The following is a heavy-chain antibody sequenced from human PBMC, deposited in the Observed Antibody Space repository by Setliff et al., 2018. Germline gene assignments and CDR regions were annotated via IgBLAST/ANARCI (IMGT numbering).Heavy chain of an antibody. D-gene: IGHD6-13*01. Sequence: GESLKISCKGSGYSFTRYWIGWVRQMPGKGLEWMGIIYAGDSDTRYSPSFQGQVTISADRSITTAYLQWSSLKASDTAMYYCARVGQQLVYYYYGMDVWGQGTTVTVSS. CDR1: GYSFTRYW. CDR3: ARVGQQLVYYYYGMDV. J-gene: IGHJ6*02. V-gene: IGHV5-51*01. CDR2: IYAGDSDT.